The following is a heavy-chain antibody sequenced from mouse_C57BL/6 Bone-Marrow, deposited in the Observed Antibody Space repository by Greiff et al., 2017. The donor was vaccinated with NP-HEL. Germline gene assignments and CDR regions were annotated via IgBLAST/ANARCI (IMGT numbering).Heavy chain of an antibody. V-gene: IGHV1-42*01. D-gene: IGHD1-1*02. CDR2: INPSTGGT. CDR1: GYSFTGYY. J-gene: IGHJ2*01. CDR3: ARWWLPGDFDY. Sequence: EVQLQQSGPELVKPGASVKISCKASGYSFTGYYMNWVKQSPEKSLEWIGEINPSTGGTTYNQKFKAKATLTVDKSSSTAYMQLQSLTSEDSAVYYCARWWLPGDFDYWGQGTTLTVSS.